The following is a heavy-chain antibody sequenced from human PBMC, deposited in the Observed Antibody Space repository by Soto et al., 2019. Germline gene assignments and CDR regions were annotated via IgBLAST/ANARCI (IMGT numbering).Heavy chain of an antibody. CDR2: IYTGDSDT. CDR1: GYSFTSYW. Sequence: GESLKISCKGSGYSFTSYWIGWVRQVPGKDLEWMGIIYTGDSDTIYSPSFQGQVTISADKSISTAYLQWSSLKASDTAIYYCAIRGASQWLKFWGQGTLVTVSS. J-gene: IGHJ4*02. CDR3: AIRGASQWLKF. D-gene: IGHD6-19*01. V-gene: IGHV5-51*01.